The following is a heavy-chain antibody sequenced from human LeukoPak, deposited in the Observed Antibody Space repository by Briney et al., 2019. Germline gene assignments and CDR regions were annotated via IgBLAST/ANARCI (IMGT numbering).Heavy chain of an antibody. CDR2: ISYDGRNK. D-gene: IGHD3-22*01. CDR3: ARGGDYYYDSSGYYSPVDY. CDR1: GFTFSNYA. V-gene: IGHV3-30*04. Sequence: GGSLRLSCAASGFTFSNYAMHWVRQAPGKGLEWVAIISYDGRNKYYTDSVKGRFTISRDNAKNTLYLQMNSLRAEDTAMYYCARGGDYYYDSSGYYSPVDYWGQGTLVTVSS. J-gene: IGHJ4*02.